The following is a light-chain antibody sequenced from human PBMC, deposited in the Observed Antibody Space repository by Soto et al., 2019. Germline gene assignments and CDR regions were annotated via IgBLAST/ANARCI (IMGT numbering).Light chain of an antibody. CDR3: QQYHDFQYT. J-gene: IGKJ2*01. CDR1: QSIGSG. Sequence: DFQMTQSPSTLSASVGDGVTITCRASQSIGSGLAWYQQQPGKAPKLLIYNATNLQRGVSSRFSGSGSGTDFSLTISSLQPADSATYYCQQYHDFQYTFGQGTKLEI. CDR2: NAT. V-gene: IGKV1-5*03.